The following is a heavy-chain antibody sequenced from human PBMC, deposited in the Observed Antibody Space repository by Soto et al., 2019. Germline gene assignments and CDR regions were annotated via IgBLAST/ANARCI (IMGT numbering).Heavy chain of an antibody. CDR2: IYYSGST. CDR3: ARHFPSYGDYFEAPYYFDY. D-gene: IGHD4-17*01. Sequence: QVQLQESGPGLVKPSETLSLTCTVSGGSISSYYWSWIRQPPGKGLEWIGYIYYSGSTNYNPSLKSRLTISVDTSTNQFSLQLSSVTAADTAVYYCARHFPSYGDYFEAPYYFDYWGQGTLVTVSS. CDR1: GGSISSYY. J-gene: IGHJ4*02. V-gene: IGHV4-59*08.